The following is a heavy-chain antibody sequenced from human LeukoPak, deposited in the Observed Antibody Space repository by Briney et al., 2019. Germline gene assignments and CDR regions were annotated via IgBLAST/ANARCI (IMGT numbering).Heavy chain of an antibody. CDR1: GGSFSGYF. Sequence: SETLSLTCVVYGGSFSGYFWSWIRQPPGKGLEWIGEITPSGSTNYHPSLKSRVFISIDTSKKKLSLRLTSVTAADSAVYYCASSFYYDSRDYWGQGTLVTVSS. J-gene: IGHJ4*02. D-gene: IGHD3-22*01. V-gene: IGHV4-34*01. CDR3: ASSFYYDSRDY. CDR2: ITPSGST.